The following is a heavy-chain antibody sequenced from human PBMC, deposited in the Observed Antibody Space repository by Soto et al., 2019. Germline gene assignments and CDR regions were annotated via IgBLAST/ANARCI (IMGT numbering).Heavy chain of an antibody. D-gene: IGHD2-2*01. CDR3: ARDTALECISTSCYYYYYGMDV. V-gene: IGHV3-21*01. Sequence: EVQLVESGGGLVKPGGSLRLSCAASGFTFSSYSMNWVRQAPGKGLEWVSSISSSSSYIYYADSVKGRFTISRDNGKNSRYLQMNSLRAEDTAVYYCARDTALECISTSCYYYYYGMDVWGQGTTVTVSS. CDR2: ISSSSSYI. J-gene: IGHJ6*02. CDR1: GFTFSSYS.